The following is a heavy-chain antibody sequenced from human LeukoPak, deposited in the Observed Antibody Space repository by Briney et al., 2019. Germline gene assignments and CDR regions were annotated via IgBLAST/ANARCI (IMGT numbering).Heavy chain of an antibody. J-gene: IGHJ4*02. CDR3: ARDGYSSSSYYFDY. CDR1: GFTISSYA. Sequence: PGGSLRLSCAVSGFTISSYAMSWVRQAPGKGLEWVSAMSGSGGSTYYADSVKGRITISRDNSKNTLYLQMNSLRAEDTAVYYCARDGYSSSSYYFDYWGQGTLVTVSS. D-gene: IGHD6-13*01. CDR2: MSGSGGST. V-gene: IGHV3-23*01.